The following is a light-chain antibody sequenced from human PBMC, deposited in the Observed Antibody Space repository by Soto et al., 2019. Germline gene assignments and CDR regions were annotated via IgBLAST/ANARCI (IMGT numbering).Light chain of an antibody. V-gene: IGKV3D-20*02. J-gene: IGKJ4*01. CDR1: QSVSSSY. CDR3: QEYNHWHPVT. Sequence: IVLTQSPGTLSLSPGAMATLSCRASQSVSSSYLAWYQQKPGQAPRLLIYDASNRATGIPARFSGSGSGTEFSLTISSLQSEDFAVYYCQEYNHWHPVTFGGGTKVDI. CDR2: DAS.